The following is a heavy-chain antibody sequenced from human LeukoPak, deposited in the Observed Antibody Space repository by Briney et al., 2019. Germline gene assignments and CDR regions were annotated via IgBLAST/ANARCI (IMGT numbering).Heavy chain of an antibody. CDR1: GFALSRDW. CDR2: IGSSGSPT. Sequence: PGGSLRLSCAASGFALSRDWMHWVRQAPGKGLEWISYIGSSGSPTHYADSVGGRFTISRDNAKNSLYLQMNSLRDEDTAVYFCARRPYSDTSGRLSDVWGQGTTVTVSS. CDR3: ARRPYSDTSGRLSDV. D-gene: IGHD3-22*01. J-gene: IGHJ6*02. V-gene: IGHV3-48*02.